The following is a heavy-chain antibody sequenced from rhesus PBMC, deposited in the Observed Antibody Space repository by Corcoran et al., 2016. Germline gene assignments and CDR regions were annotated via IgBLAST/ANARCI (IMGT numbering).Heavy chain of an antibody. CDR2: NYGSSGST. CDR3: ARDPGTVGDY. CDR1: GYSISSGSD. J-gene: IGHJ4*01. V-gene: IGHV4-76*01. D-gene: IGHD5-24*01. Sequence: QVQLQESGPGVVKPSETLSLTCAVSGYSISSGSDWSWIRQPPGKGLEWIGYNYGSSGSTNYNPSLKNRVTISKDTSKNQFSLKLSSVTAADMAVYYCARDPGTVGDYWGQGVLVTVSS.